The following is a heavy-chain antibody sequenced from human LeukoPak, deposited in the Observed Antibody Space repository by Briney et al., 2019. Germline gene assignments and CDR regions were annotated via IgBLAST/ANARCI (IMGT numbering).Heavy chain of an antibody. J-gene: IGHJ4*02. CDR2: IGDDGRDQ. V-gene: IGHV3-30*02. D-gene: IGHD7-27*01. Sequence: GGSLRLSCAASGFTFSGHAMHWVRQTPAVGLEWLAIIGDDGRDQHYTDSVKGRFTISRDNSKNTLFLQLNSLTPEDTALYLCARDLMWGFDSGGQGPLVTVSS. CDR3: ARDLMWGFDS. CDR1: GFTFSGHA.